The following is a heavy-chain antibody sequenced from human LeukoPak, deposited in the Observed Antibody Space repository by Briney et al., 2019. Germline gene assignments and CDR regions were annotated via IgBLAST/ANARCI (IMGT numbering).Heavy chain of an antibody. Sequence: PSETLSLTCSVSGYSISSGYYWGWIRQPPGKGLEWIGSVFHSGTTYYNPSLKSRVTISLDTSKNQFSLTLNSVTAADTAVYHCASRLVDKRPFDLWGQGTLVTVSS. CDR3: ASRLVDKRPFDL. D-gene: IGHD5-12*01. V-gene: IGHV4-38-2*02. J-gene: IGHJ5*02. CDR2: VFHSGTT. CDR1: GYSISSGYY.